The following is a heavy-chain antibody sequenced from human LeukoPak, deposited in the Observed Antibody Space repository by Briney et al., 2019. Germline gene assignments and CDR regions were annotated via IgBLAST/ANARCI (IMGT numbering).Heavy chain of an antibody. Sequence: PSETLSLTCTVSGGSISSGSYYWSWIRQPAGKGLEWIGRIYTSGSTNYNPSLKSRVTISVDTSKNQFSLKLSSVTAADTAVYYCARATGGGYDSYYYYYYYMDVWGKGTTVTVSS. CDR3: ARATGGGYDSYYYYYYYMDV. J-gene: IGHJ6*03. V-gene: IGHV4-61*02. D-gene: IGHD5-12*01. CDR1: GGSISSGSYY. CDR2: IYTSGST.